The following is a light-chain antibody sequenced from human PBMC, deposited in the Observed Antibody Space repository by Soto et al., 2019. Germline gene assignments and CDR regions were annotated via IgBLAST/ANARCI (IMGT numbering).Light chain of an antibody. CDR1: QSVSNNY. CDR2: GAS. V-gene: IGKV3-20*01. J-gene: IGKJ3*01. Sequence: EIVLTQSPGTLSLSPGERATLSCRASQSVSNNYLTWYQQKPGQAPRLLIYGASSRATGIPDRFSGSGSGTDFTLTISRLEPDDFAAYYCQPYGSSPFTFGPGTKVDIK. CDR3: QPYGSSPFT.